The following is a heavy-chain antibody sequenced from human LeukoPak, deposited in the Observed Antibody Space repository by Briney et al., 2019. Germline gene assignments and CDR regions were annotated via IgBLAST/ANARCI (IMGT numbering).Heavy chain of an antibody. CDR1: GGSINGHY. D-gene: IGHD3-3*01. CDR3: ARGHPVLRFLEWLLTNWFDP. J-gene: IGHJ5*02. V-gene: IGHV4-59*11. Sequence: SETLSLTCTVSGGSINGHYWSWIRQSPGKGPEWLGYIYSTGTTTYNPSLRSRVTISVDTSKNQFSLKLSSVTAADTAVYYCARGHPVLRFLEWLLTNWFDPWGQGTLVTVSS. CDR2: IYSTGTT.